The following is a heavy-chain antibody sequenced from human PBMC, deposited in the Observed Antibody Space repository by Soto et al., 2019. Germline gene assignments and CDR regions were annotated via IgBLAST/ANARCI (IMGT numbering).Heavy chain of an antibody. D-gene: IGHD1-26*01. CDR1: GFTFRTYG. CDR2: IWYDASNK. V-gene: IGHV3-33*01. CDR3: ARGRVDGGELDL. J-gene: IGHJ4*02. Sequence: VQLVESGGGVVQPGRSLRLSCAASGFTFRTYGMYWVRQAPGKGLEWVAVIWYDASNKYYADSVKGRFTISRDNSENTLYLQMNSLRAEDTAVYYGARGRVDGGELDLWGPGTLVTVSS.